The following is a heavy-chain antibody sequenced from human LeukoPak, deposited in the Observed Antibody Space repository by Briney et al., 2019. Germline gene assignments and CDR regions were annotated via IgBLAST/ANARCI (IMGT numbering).Heavy chain of an antibody. CDR3: ARAPYYYDSSGSGHAFDI. D-gene: IGHD3-22*01. CDR1: GGTFSSYA. V-gene: IGHV1-69*04. J-gene: IGHJ3*02. Sequence: GSSVKVSCKASGGTFSSYAISWVRQAPGQELEWMGRIIPILGIANYAQKFQGRVTITADKSTSTAYMELSSLRSEDTAVYYCARAPYYYDSSGSGHAFDIWGQGTMVTVSS. CDR2: IIPILGIA.